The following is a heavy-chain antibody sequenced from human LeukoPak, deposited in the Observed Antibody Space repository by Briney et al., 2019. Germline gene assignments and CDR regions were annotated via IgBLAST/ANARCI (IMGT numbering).Heavy chain of an antibody. CDR1: GGSISSGGYS. V-gene: IGHV6-1*01. Sequence: NPSQTLSLTCAVSGGSISSGGYSWNWIRQSPSRGLEWLGRTYYRSKWYNDYAVSVKSRITINPDTSMNQFSLQLNSVTPEDTAVYYCARLTGGIGNYAFDIWGQGTKVTVSS. J-gene: IGHJ3*02. CDR2: TYYRSKWYN. D-gene: IGHD1-14*01. CDR3: ARLTGGIGNYAFDI.